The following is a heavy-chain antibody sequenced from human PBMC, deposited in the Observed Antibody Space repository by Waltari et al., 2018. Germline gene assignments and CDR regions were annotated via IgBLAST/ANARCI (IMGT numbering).Heavy chain of an antibody. CDR3: ATLKWELLSFDY. Sequence: QVQLVQSGAEVKKPGASVKVSCKASGYTFTGYYMHWLRQAPGQGLEGMGRINPNGSGTTDAQKCQGKVTMTKDTSISTAYMVQSRLGADDAAVYYVATLKWELLSFDYCGQGALVTVSA. V-gene: IGHV1-2*06. CDR1: GYTFTGYY. D-gene: IGHD1-26*01. J-gene: IGHJ4*02. CDR2: INPNGSGT.